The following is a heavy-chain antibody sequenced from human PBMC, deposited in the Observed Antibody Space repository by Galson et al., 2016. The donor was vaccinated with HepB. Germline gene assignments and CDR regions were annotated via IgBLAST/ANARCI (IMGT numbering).Heavy chain of an antibody. Sequence: ATLSLTCTVSGGSVSSATYYWHWTRQPPGKALEWIGYISSSGRTNYNTSLTSRVTISEYSTKNLFSLKLSSVTAADTAVYYCAREEERQLERKLDPWGQGTLVTVSS. D-gene: IGHD1-1*01. V-gene: IGHV4-61*01. CDR1: GGSVSSATYY. CDR2: ISSSGRT. CDR3: AREEERQLERKLDP. J-gene: IGHJ5*02.